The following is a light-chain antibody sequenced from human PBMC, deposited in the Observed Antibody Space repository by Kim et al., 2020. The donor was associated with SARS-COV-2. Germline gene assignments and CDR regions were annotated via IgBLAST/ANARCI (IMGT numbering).Light chain of an antibody. V-gene: IGLV2-14*04. Sequence: GQSITISGTGTSSDVGGYNHVSCYQQHPGKAPKLIIYDVNEWPSGVSNRFSASKSGNTASLTISWLQAEDEADYYCSSLTSSITYVFGTGTKVTVL. CDR2: DVN. J-gene: IGLJ1*01. CDR3: SSLTSSITYV. CDR1: SSDVGGYNH.